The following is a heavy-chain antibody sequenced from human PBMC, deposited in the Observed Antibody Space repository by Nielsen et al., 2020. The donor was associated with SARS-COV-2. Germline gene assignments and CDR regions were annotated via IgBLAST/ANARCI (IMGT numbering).Heavy chain of an antibody. Sequence: GESLKISCAASGFPFSSYEMNWVRQAPGKGLEWVSYISSSSSTIYYADSVKGRFTISRDNAKNSLYLQMNSLRDEDTAVYYCARDSDYDFWSGYRDAFDIWGQGTMVTVSS. CDR2: ISSSSSTI. CDR1: GFPFSSYE. V-gene: IGHV3-48*02. D-gene: IGHD3-3*01. J-gene: IGHJ3*02. CDR3: ARDSDYDFWSGYRDAFDI.